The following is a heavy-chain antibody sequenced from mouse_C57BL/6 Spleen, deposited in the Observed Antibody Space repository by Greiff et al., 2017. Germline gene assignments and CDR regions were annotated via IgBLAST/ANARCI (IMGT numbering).Heavy chain of an antibody. Sequence: EVQLVESGGDLVKPGGSLKLSCAASGFTFSSYGMSWVRQTPDKRLEWVAPISSGGSYTSYPDSVKGRFTISRDNAKNTRYLQMSSLQSEDTAMFYVARPYDYDRGNYFDYWGQGTTLTGSS. J-gene: IGHJ2*01. CDR2: ISSGGSYT. V-gene: IGHV5-6*01. CDR3: ARPYDYDRGNYFDY. D-gene: IGHD2-4*01. CDR1: GFTFSSYG.